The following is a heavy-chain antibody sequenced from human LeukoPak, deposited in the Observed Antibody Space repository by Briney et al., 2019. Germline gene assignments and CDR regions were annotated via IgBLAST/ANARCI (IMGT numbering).Heavy chain of an antibody. CDR2: ISIISSYI. CDR1: GFTFSSYS. CDR3: ARDGPLGYCSGGSCYSGY. J-gene: IGHJ4*02. V-gene: IGHV3-21*01. Sequence: GGSLRLSCAASGFTFSSYSMNWVRQAPGKGLEWVSSISIISSYIYYADSVKGRFTISRDNAKNSLYLQMNSLRAEDTAVYYCARDGPLGYCSGGSCYSGYWGQGTLVTVSS. D-gene: IGHD2-15*01.